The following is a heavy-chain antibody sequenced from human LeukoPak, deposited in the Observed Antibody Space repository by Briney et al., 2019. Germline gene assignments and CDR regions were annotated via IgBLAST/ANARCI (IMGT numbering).Heavy chain of an antibody. CDR1: GGSISSYY. J-gene: IGHJ3*02. Sequence: PSETLSLTCTVSGGSISSYYWSWIRQPPGKGLEWIGYIYYSGSTNYKPSLKSRVTISVDTSKNQFSLKLSSVTAAGTAVYYCARAPYYYDSSGYGAFDIWGQGTMVTVSS. CDR3: ARAPYYYDSSGYGAFDI. V-gene: IGHV4-59*01. D-gene: IGHD3-22*01. CDR2: IYYSGST.